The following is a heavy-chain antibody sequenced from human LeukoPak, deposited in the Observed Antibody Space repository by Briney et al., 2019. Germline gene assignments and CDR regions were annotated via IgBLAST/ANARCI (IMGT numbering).Heavy chain of an antibody. CDR3: ARGAVPAAIGPAFDI. CDR1: GYTFTSYD. D-gene: IGHD2-2*01. Sequence: SVKVSCKASGYTFTSYDINWVRQAPGQGLEWMGGIIPIFGTANYAQKFQGRVTITADESTSTAYMELSSLRSEDTAVYYCARGAVPAAIGPAFDIWGQGTMVTVSS. J-gene: IGHJ3*02. CDR2: IIPIFGTA. V-gene: IGHV1-69*13.